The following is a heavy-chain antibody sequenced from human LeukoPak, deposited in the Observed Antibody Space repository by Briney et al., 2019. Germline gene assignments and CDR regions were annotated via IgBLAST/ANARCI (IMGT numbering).Heavy chain of an antibody. J-gene: IGHJ3*02. CDR1: GLTFSNHW. V-gene: IGHV3-74*01. CDR3: AREAVESDAFDI. Sequence: GGSLRLSCAASGLTFSNHWMHWVGQAPGKGLVWVSRINSDGSGTHYADSVKGRFAISRDNAKNTLSLQMNSLRADDTAIYYCAREAVESDAFDIWGRGTMVTVSS. D-gene: IGHD4-23*01. CDR2: INSDGSGT.